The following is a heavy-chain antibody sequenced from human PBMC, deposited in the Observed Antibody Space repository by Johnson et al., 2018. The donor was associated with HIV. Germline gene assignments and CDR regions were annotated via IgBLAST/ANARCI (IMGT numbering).Heavy chain of an antibody. CDR3: AKEAGIAVAEDAFDI. V-gene: IGHV3-30*04. D-gene: IGHD6-19*01. Sequence: QVQLVESGGGVVQPGRSLRLSCAASGFIFSTYAIHWVRQAPGKGLEWVAVISYDGSNKYYADSVKGRFTISRDNSKNTLYLQMNSLHTEDTAVYYCAKEAGIAVAEDAFDIWGQGTRVTVSS. CDR1: GFIFSTYA. CDR2: ISYDGSNK. J-gene: IGHJ3*02.